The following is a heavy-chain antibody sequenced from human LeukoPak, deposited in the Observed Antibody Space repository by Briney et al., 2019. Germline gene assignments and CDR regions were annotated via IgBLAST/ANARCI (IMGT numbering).Heavy chain of an antibody. CDR2: INHSGST. CDR3: ARGRDYGDFDFDY. J-gene: IGHJ4*02. D-gene: IGHD4-17*01. CDR1: GENFSTYH. V-gene: IGHV4-34*01. Sequence: SETLSLTCAVYGENFSTYHYSWIRQSPGKGLEWIGEINHSGSTNYNPSLKSRVTISVDTSKNRFSLKLSSVTAADTAVYYCARGRDYGDFDFDYWGQGTLVTVSS.